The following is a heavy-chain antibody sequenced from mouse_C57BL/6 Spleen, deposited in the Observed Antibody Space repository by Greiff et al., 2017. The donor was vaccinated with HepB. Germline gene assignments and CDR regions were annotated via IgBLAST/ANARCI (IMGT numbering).Heavy chain of an antibody. J-gene: IGHJ3*01. D-gene: IGHD2-1*01. CDR2: ISSGSSTI. CDR1: GFTFSDYG. CDR3: AAARGNSPFAY. V-gene: IGHV5-17*01. Sequence: DVKLVESGGGLVKPGGSLKLSCAASGFTFSDYGMHWVRQAPEKGLEWVAYISSGSSTIYYADTVKGRFTISRDNAKNTLFLQMTSLRSEDTAMYYCAAARGNSPFAYWGQGTLVTVSA.